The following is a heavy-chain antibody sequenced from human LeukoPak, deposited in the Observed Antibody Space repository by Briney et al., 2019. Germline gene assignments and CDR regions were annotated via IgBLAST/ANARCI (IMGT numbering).Heavy chain of an antibody. D-gene: IGHD4-11*01. CDR1: GFSFSSYA. CDR3: AKGVRLHWEYYFDY. V-gene: IGHV3-23*01. CDR2: IGNSGVST. Sequence: QPGGSLRLSCAASGFSFSSYAMSWVRQAPGKGLEWVSAIGNSGVSTYYADSVKGRFTISRDNSKNTLYLQMNSLRAEDTAVYYCAKGVRLHWEYYFDYWGQGTLVTVSS. J-gene: IGHJ4*02.